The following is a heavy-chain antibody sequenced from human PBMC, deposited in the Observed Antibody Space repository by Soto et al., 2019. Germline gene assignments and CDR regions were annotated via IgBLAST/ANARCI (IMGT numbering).Heavy chain of an antibody. CDR3: ARGKDGSDYYFDY. J-gene: IGHJ4*02. D-gene: IGHD3-22*01. Sequence: QVQLVQSGAEVQKPGSSVKVSCQASGGTFSSYAISWVRQSPGQGLEWMGGLIPIFGTANYAQKFLGRVTITADESTSTAYMELSSLRSEDTAVYYCARGKDGSDYYFDYWGQGTLVTVSS. CDR1: GGTFSSYA. V-gene: IGHV1-69*01. CDR2: LIPIFGTA.